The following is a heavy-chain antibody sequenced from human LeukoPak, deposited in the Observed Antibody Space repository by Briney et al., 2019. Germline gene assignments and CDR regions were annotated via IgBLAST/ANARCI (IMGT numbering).Heavy chain of an antibody. CDR2: VDPSDSYT. J-gene: IGHJ5*02. Sequence: GESLRISCKGSGYSFTSYWISWVRQMPGKGLEWMGRVDPSDSYTNYSPSFQGRVTISADKSISTAYLQWSSLKASDTAMYYCARGITMVRGVDNWFDPWGQGTLVTVSS. D-gene: IGHD3-10*01. V-gene: IGHV5-10-1*01. CDR3: ARGITMVRGVDNWFDP. CDR1: GYSFTSYW.